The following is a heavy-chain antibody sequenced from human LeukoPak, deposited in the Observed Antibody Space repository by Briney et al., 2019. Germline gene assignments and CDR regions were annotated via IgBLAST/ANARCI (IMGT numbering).Heavy chain of an antibody. CDR2: IGPSGNFI. Sequence: GGSLRLSCEASGFSFSDFYMSWLRQPPGKGLESISYIGPSGNFINYADSVKGRFTISRDNAKKSLYLQMNSLRAEDTAVYYCARESPRLYCSSTSCYLDYWGQGTLVTVSS. CDR1: GFSFSDFY. CDR3: ARESPRLYCSSTSCYLDY. D-gene: IGHD2-2*01. J-gene: IGHJ4*02. V-gene: IGHV3-11*04.